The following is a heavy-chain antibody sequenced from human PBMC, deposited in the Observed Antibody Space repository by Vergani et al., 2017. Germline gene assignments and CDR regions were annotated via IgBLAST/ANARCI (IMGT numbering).Heavy chain of an antibody. CDR1: GGTFSSYA. D-gene: IGHD6-6*01. CDR3: ARGPRYSSSSVGGNWYFDL. CDR2: IIPIFGTA. J-gene: IGHJ2*01. V-gene: IGHV1-69*01. Sequence: QVQLAQSGAEVKKPGSSVKVSCKAPGGTFSSYAISWVRQAPGQGLEWMGGIIPIFGTANYAQKFQGRVTITADESTSTAYMELSSLRSEDTAVYYCARGPRYSSSSVGGNWYFDLWGRGTLVTVSS.